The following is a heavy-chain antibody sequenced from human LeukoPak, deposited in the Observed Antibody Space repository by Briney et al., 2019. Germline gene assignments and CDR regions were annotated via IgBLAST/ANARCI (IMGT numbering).Heavy chain of an antibody. Sequence: GESLKISCQGSGNIFTNYWIGWVRQMPGKGLEWMGIIHLANSDTRSSPSLQGRVTISADRSTITAYLQWSSLTASDTAIYYCAAALDGTTWFDPWGQGTLVTVSS. CDR3: AAALDGTTWFDP. V-gene: IGHV5-51*01. CDR1: GNIFTNYW. D-gene: IGHD5-24*01. CDR2: IHLANSDT. J-gene: IGHJ5*02.